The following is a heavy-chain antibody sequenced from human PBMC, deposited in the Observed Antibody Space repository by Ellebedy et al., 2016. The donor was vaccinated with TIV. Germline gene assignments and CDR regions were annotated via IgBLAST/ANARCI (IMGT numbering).Heavy chain of an antibody. CDR1: GVTFSNYW. Sequence: GASLKISCGTSGVTFSNYWMTWVRQAPGKGLEWVANIKQDGSEKYYVDSVKGRFSISRDNTKNSLYLQMNSLTDEDTAVYYCARDQWLGRAYYFDSWGQGTLVTVSS. CDR2: IKQDGSEK. CDR3: ARDQWLGRAYYFDS. V-gene: IGHV3-7*01. J-gene: IGHJ4*02. D-gene: IGHD6-19*01.